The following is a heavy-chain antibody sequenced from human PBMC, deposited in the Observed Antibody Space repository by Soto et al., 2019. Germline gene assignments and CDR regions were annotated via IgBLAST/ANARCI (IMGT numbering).Heavy chain of an antibody. D-gene: IGHD3-22*01. Sequence: PGGSLRLSCAASGFTFSSYSMNWVRQAPGKGLEWVSSISSSSSYIYYADSVKGRFTISRDNAKNSLYLQMNSLRAEDTAVYYCARAYITMIVENGMVVWGQGTTVTVSS. V-gene: IGHV3-21*01. CDR3: ARAYITMIVENGMVV. J-gene: IGHJ6*02. CDR2: ISSSSSYI. CDR1: GFTFSSYS.